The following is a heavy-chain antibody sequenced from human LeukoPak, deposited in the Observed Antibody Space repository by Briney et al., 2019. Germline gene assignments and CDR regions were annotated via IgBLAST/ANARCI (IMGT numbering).Heavy chain of an antibody. CDR2: IIPIFGTA. CDR3: ARWYYDFWSGQKGDDAFDI. Sequence: SVKVSCKASGGTFSSYAISWVRQAPGQGLEWMGGIIPIFGTANYAQKFQGRVTITADEPTSTAYMELSSLRSEDTAVYYCARWYYDFWSGQKGDDAFDIWGQGTMVTVSS. CDR1: GGTFSSYA. V-gene: IGHV1-69*13. J-gene: IGHJ3*02. D-gene: IGHD3-3*01.